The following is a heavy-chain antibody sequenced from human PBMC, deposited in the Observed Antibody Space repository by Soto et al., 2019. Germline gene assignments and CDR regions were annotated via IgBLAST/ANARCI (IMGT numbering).Heavy chain of an antibody. J-gene: IGHJ5*02. V-gene: IGHV4-34*01. Sequence: QVQLQQWGAGLLKPSETLSLTCAVYGGSFSGYYWSWIRQPPGKGLEWIGEINHSGSTNYNPSLKSRVTISVDTSKNQFSLKLSSVTAADTAVYYCARGPHYYGSGSYPWGLGTLVTVSS. CDR1: GGSFSGYY. CDR2: INHSGST. CDR3: ARGPHYYGSGSYP. D-gene: IGHD3-10*01.